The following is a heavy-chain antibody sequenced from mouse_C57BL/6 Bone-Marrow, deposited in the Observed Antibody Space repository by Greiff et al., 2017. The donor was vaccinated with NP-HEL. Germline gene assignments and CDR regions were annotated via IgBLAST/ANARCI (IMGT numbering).Heavy chain of an antibody. Sequence: EVKLQESGPGMVKPSQSLSLTCTVTGYSITSGYDWHWLRHFPGNKLEWMGYISYSGSTNYNPSLKSRISITHDTSKNHFFLKLNSVTTEDTATYYCARGNYGSGYAMDYWGQGTSVTVSS. D-gene: IGHD1-1*01. CDR3: ARGNYGSGYAMDY. CDR2: ISYSGST. CDR1: GYSITSGYD. J-gene: IGHJ4*01. V-gene: IGHV3-1*01.